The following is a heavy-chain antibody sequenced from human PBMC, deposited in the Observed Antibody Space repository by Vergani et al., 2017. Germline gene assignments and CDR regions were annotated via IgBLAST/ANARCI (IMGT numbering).Heavy chain of an antibody. D-gene: IGHD3-22*01. V-gene: IGHV1-24*01. CDR2: FDPEHGEV. CDR3: AIVTYYYDSSGYYLDY. Sequence: QVQLVQSGSEVRKPGASVKVSCQVSGYSFTELTIHWVRQAPGKGLEWMGGFDPEHGEVTFAHHIQGRVTMTEDRSTDTAYMELSSLRPEDTALYYCAIVTYYYDSSGYYLDYWGQGTLVTVSS. CDR1: GYSFTELT. J-gene: IGHJ4*02.